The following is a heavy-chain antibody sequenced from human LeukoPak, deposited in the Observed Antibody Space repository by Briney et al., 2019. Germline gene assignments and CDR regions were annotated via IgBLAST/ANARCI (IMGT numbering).Heavy chain of an antibody. J-gene: IGHJ4*02. CDR1: GGTFSGYA. Sequence: SVKVSCKASGGTFSGYAISWVRQAPGQGLEWMGGIIPIFGTANYAQKFQGRVTITADESTSTAYMELSSLRSEDTAVYYCAMLVGAIGTDYWGQGTLVTVSS. V-gene: IGHV1-69*13. CDR3: AMLVGAIGTDY. CDR2: IIPIFGTA. D-gene: IGHD1-26*01.